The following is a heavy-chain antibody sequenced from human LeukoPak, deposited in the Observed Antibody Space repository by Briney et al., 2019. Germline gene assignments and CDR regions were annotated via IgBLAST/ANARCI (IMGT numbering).Heavy chain of an antibody. CDR2: INPNSGGT. D-gene: IGHD6-6*01. V-gene: IGHV1-2*02. CDR1: GYTFTGYY. J-gene: IGHJ4*02. CDR3: ARAIAARPRGYYFDY. Sequence: GASVKVSCKASGYTFTGYYMHWVRQAPGQGLEWMGWINPNSGGTNYAQKFQGRVTMTRDTSISTAYMELSRLRSDDTAVYYCARAIAARPRGYYFDYWGQGTLVTVSS.